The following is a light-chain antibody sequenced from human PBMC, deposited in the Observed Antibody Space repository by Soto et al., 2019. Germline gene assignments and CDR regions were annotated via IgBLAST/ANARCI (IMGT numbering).Light chain of an antibody. CDR3: QQYNNWPRT. Sequence: IVMTQSPATLSVSPGERATLSCRARQSVSSNLAWYPQKPDQAHRLLIYGASTRATGIPARFSGSGSGSEFTLLISRLQFEHFAVYYWQQYNNWPRTFGQGTKVEIK. J-gene: IGKJ1*01. CDR1: QSVSSN. CDR2: GAS. V-gene: IGKV3-15*01.